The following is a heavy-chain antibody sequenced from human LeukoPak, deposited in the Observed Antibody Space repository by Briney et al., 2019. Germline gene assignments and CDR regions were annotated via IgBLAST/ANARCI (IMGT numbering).Heavy chain of an antibody. Sequence: GEAPKISCRGSGYNFATYWIGWVRQIPGKGLEWVGIIYPGDSDTRYSPSFQGQVTISADKSISTAYLQWSSLKASDTAMYYCARGTKVYYDSSGYYYWGQGTLVTVSS. CDR3: ARGTKVYYDSSGYYY. CDR1: GYNFATYW. J-gene: IGHJ4*02. V-gene: IGHV5-51*01. CDR2: IYPGDSDT. D-gene: IGHD3-22*01.